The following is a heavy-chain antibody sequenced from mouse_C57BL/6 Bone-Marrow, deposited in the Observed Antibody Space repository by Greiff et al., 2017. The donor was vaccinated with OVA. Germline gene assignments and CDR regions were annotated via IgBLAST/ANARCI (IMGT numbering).Heavy chain of an antibody. CDR2: IYPSDSET. CDR1: GYTFTSYW. V-gene: IGHV1-61*01. J-gene: IGHJ2*01. D-gene: IGHD1-1*01. Sequence: QVQLQQPGAELVRPGSSVKLSCKASGYTFTSYWMDWVKQRPGQGLEWIGNIYPSDSETHYNQKFKDKATLTVDKSSSTAYMQLSSLTSEDSAVYYCARHYYGRDYWGQGTTLTVSS. CDR3: ARHYYGRDY.